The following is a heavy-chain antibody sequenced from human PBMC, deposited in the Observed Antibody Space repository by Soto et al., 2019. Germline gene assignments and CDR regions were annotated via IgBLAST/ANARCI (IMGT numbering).Heavy chain of an antibody. Sequence: SETLSLTCTVSGVPIRSYFWSWIRQPPGKGLDWIGSTYYTADTKYSPSLESRATISADPSKKQFSLRLSPVTAADTAVYYCARVGIAAAGDPLNFDYWGQGTLVTVSS. CDR2: TYYTADT. CDR3: ARVGIAAAGDPLNFDY. V-gene: IGHV4-59*12. D-gene: IGHD6-13*01. CDR1: GVPIRSYF. J-gene: IGHJ4*02.